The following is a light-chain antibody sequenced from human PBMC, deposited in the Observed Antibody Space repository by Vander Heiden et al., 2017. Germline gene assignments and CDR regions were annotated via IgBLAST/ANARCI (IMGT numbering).Light chain of an antibody. Sequence: LLMYGNNNRPSGVRDRFSGSRSGTSVSLSITGLQAEDEADYYCQSADSSLGGLVFGGGTKLTVL. CDR2: GNN. J-gene: IGLJ2*01. V-gene: IGLV1-40*01. CDR3: QSADSSLGGLV.